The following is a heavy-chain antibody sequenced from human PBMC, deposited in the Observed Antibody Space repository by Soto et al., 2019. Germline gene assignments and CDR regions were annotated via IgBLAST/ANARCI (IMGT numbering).Heavy chain of an antibody. Sequence: ASVKVSCMASGYTFTGYYMHWVRQAPGQGLEWMGWINPNSGGTNYAQKFQGWVTMTRDTSISTAYMELSRLRSDDTAVYYCARDLYEGSGGSDNWFDPWGQGTLVTVSS. CDR2: INPNSGGT. CDR1: GYTFTGYY. J-gene: IGHJ5*02. CDR3: ARDLYEGSGGSDNWFDP. V-gene: IGHV1-2*04. D-gene: IGHD2-15*01.